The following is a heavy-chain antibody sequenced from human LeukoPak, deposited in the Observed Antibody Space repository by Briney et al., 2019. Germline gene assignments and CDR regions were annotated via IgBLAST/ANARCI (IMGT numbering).Heavy chain of an antibody. CDR2: IYYSGST. D-gene: IGHD3-3*01. J-gene: IGHJ5*02. CDR1: GGSISSSSYY. V-gene: IGHV4-39*01. CDR3: ARHVPTNYDFWSGSSNWFDP. Sequence: PSETLSLTCTVSGGSISSSSYYWGWIRQPPGKGPEWIGSIYYSGSTYYNPSLKSRVTISVDTSKNQFSLKLSSVTAADTAVYYCARHVPTNYDFWSGSSNWFDPWGQGTLVTVSS.